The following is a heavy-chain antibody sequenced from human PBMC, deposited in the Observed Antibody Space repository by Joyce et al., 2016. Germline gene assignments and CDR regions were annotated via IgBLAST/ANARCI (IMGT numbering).Heavy chain of an antibody. D-gene: IGHD3-16*02. CDR2: ISGSGTRT. J-gene: IGHJ3*02. CDR3: AKALSPYYDYIWGSYLDAFDI. V-gene: IGHV3-23*01. Sequence: EVQLLESGGGLVQPGGSLRLSCAASGFTFSSYAMSWVRQAPGKGLELVSAISGSGTRTYYADSVKGRFTISRDNSKNTLYLQMNSLRAEDTAVYYCAKALSPYYDYIWGSYLDAFDIWGQGTMVTVSS. CDR1: GFTFSSYA.